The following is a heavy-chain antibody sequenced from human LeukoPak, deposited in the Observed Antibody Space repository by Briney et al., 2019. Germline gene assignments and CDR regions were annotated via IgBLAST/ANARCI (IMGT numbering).Heavy chain of an antibody. D-gene: IGHD2-21*01. CDR1: GFTFRNYE. CDR3: ARGNTYFDY. Sequence: GGSLRLSCAASGFTFRNYEMNWVRQAPGRGLEWVSYISSGESTIYYADSVKGRFTISRDNAKNSLFLQMNSLRAEDTAVYYCARGNTYFDYWGQGTLVTVSS. J-gene: IGHJ4*02. CDR2: ISSGESTI. V-gene: IGHV3-48*03.